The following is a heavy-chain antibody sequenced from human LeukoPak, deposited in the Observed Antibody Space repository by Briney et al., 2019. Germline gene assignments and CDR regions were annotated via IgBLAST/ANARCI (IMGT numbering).Heavy chain of an antibody. CDR3: ATTSGTYPPDY. D-gene: IGHD1-26*01. J-gene: IGHJ4*02. Sequence: ASVKVSCKASGYTFTAYYMHWVRQAPGQGLEWMGWINPNSGGTNYAQKFQGRVTLTRDTSISTAYMGLSRLRSDDTAVYYCATTSGTYPPDYWGQGTLVTVSS. V-gene: IGHV1-2*02. CDR2: INPNSGGT. CDR1: GYTFTAYY.